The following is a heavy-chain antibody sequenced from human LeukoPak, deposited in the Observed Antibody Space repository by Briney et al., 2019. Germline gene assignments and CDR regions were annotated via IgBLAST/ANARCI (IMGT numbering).Heavy chain of an antibody. V-gene: IGHV3-7*01. CDR3: ARGLDCSSTSCRYYYYYMDV. CDR1: GFTFNNYW. CDR2: INQNESHK. J-gene: IGHJ6*03. D-gene: IGHD2-2*01. Sequence: GGSLRLSCAASGFTFNNYWFSWVRQAPGKGLEWVANINQNESHKYSVDSEKGRFTISRDNARNSLYLQMNGLRAEDTAVYYCARGLDCSSTSCRYYYYYMDVWGKGTTVTVSS.